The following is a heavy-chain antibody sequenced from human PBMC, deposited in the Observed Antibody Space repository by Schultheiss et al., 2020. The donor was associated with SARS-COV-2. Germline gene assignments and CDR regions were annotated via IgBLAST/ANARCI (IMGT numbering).Heavy chain of an antibody. CDR3: ARDKGAAAGTYFDY. D-gene: IGHD6-13*01. V-gene: IGHV3-7*01. Sequence: GESLKISCAASGFTFSRYWMSWVRQAPGKGLEWVANIKQDGSEKHYVDSVKGRFTISRDNAKKSLYLQMNSLRAEDTAVYYCARDKGAAAGTYFDYWGQGTLVTVSS. J-gene: IGHJ4*02. CDR1: GFTFSRYW. CDR2: IKQDGSEK.